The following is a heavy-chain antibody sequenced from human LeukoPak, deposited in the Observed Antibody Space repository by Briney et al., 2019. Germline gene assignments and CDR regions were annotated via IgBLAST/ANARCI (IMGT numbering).Heavy chain of an antibody. V-gene: IGHV3-66*01. J-gene: IGHJ6*02. CDR3: ARMDGDPHYYGMDV. CDR1: GFAVSSSY. D-gene: IGHD7-27*01. Sequence: PGGSLRLSCTASGFAVSSSYMAWVRQAPGKGLEWLSLIYSDGNTYSADSLKGRFTISRDNSKNTLYLQMNGLTAEDTAVYYCARMDGDPHYYGMDVWGQGTTVTVS. CDR2: IYSDGNT.